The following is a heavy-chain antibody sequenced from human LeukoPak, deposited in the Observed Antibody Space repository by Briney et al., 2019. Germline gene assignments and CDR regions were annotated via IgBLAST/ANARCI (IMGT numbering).Heavy chain of an antibody. CDR3: AKGKAYDFWSGYSSALDY. J-gene: IGHJ4*02. D-gene: IGHD3-3*01. Sequence: GGSLRLSCAASGFTFSSYGMHWVRQAPGKGLEGVAFIRYDGSNKYYADSVKGRFTISRDNSKNTLYLQMNSLRAEDTAVYYCAKGKAYDFWSGYSSALDYWGQGTLVTVSS. V-gene: IGHV3-30*02. CDR1: GFTFSSYG. CDR2: IRYDGSNK.